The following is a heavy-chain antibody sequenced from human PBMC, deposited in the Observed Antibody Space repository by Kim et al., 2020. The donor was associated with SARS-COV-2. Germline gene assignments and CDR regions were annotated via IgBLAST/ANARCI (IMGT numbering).Heavy chain of an antibody. CDR2: IYSAGNT. CDR3: ARVQVATTADYFDF. D-gene: IGHD5-12*01. J-gene: IGHJ4*02. Sequence: GGSLRLSCAVSGLTVNSNYMSWVRQAPGKGLEWVSIIYSAGNTYYPDSLKGRFTISRDDSMNTLYLQMNILRAYDTAVYYCARVQVATTADYFDFWGQGTLVTVS. V-gene: IGHV3-66*01. CDR1: GLTVNSNY.